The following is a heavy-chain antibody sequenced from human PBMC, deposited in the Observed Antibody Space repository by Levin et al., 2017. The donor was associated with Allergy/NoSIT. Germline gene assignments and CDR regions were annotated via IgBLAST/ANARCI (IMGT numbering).Heavy chain of an antibody. Sequence: GESLKISCVTSGFPFSGHAMSWVRQAPGKGLEWVSSIWDGSGTAISYADSVKGRFTISRDNAKDSLYLQMNSLRAEDAAVYRCARVSCCGSDYYDYMDVWGKGTTVTVSS. CDR1: GFPFSGHA. J-gene: IGHJ6*03. CDR3: ARVSCCGSDYYDYMDV. CDR2: IWDGSGTAI. D-gene: IGHD3-10*01. V-gene: IGHV3-48*01.